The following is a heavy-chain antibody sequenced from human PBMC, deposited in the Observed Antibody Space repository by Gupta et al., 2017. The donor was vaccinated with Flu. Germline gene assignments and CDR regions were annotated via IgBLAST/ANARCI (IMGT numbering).Heavy chain of an antibody. CDR1: GFTFSNAW. V-gene: IGHV3-15*01. D-gene: IGHD3-16*02. Sequence: EVQLVESGGGLVKPGGSLRLSCAASGFTFSNAWMSWVRQAPGKGLEWVGRIKSKTDGGKTDYAAPVKGRFTISRDDSKNTLYLQMNSLKTEDTAVYYCTTYFEYYDYVWGSYRYTDYWGQGTLVTVSS. CDR2: IKSKTDGGKT. J-gene: IGHJ4*02. CDR3: TTYFEYYDYVWGSYRYTDY.